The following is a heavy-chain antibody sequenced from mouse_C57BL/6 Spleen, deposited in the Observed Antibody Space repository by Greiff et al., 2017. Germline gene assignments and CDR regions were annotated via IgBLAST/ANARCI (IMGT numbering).Heavy chain of an antibody. CDR1: GYTFTDYE. V-gene: IGHV1-15*01. CDR2: IDPETGGT. Sequence: VQLQQSGAELVRPGASVTLSCKASGYTFTDYEMHWVKQTPVHGLEWIGAIDPETGGTAYNQKFKGKAILTADKSSSTAYMELRSLTSEDSAVYYCTRETPYYARDYWGQGTSVTVSS. J-gene: IGHJ4*01. CDR3: TRETPYYARDY.